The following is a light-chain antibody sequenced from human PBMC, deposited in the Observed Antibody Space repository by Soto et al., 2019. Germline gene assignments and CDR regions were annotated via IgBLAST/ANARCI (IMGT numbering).Light chain of an antibody. Sequence: DIQMTQSPSTLSASVGDRVTITCRASQSISSWLAWYQQKPGKAPRLLIYDASYLERGVPSRFSGSGSGTEFTLTLSDLQPDDRATYYCQQYNSFWTFGQGTKVEI. CDR1: QSISSW. V-gene: IGKV1-5*01. CDR2: DAS. J-gene: IGKJ1*01. CDR3: QQYNSFWT.